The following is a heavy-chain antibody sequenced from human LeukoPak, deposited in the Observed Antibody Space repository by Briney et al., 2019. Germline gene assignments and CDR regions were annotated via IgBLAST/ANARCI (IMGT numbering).Heavy chain of an antibody. CDR3: ARVEWYYYDSSGPPGIDY. CDR1: GYTFTSYG. Sequence: GALVKVSCKASGYTFTSYGISWVRQAPGQGLEWMGWISAYNGNTNYAQKLQGRVTMTTDTSTSTAYMELRSLRSDDTAVYYCARVEWYYYDSSGPPGIDYWGQGTLVTVSS. D-gene: IGHD3-22*01. V-gene: IGHV1-18*01. J-gene: IGHJ4*02. CDR2: ISAYNGNT.